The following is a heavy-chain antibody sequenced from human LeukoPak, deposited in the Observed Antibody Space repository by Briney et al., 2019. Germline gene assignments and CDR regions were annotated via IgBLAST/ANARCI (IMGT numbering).Heavy chain of an antibody. CDR3: AKGHRATVTPAAFDI. D-gene: IGHD4-17*01. V-gene: IGHV3-9*01. J-gene: IGHJ3*02. CDR2: ISWKSGNV. CDR1: GFTFDDYA. Sequence: GRSLRLSCAASGFTFDDYAMHWVRQAPGKGLEWFSGISWKSGNVGYADSVKGRFTISRDNAKNSLYLQMNSLRAEDTALYYCAKGHRATVTPAAFDIWGQGTMVTVSS.